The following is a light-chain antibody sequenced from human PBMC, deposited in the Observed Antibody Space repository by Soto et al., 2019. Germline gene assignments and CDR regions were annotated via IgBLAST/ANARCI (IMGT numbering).Light chain of an antibody. Sequence: DIRLTQSPPTLSASVGDRVTITCRASQSIRYYLAWYQQMPGKAPKLLIYGASSLQSGVPSRFSGSGSGTEFTLTISSLQPDDFATYFCQHHNSYSQTFGQGTKV. CDR2: GAS. V-gene: IGKV1-5*01. CDR1: QSIRYY. J-gene: IGKJ1*01. CDR3: QHHNSYSQT.